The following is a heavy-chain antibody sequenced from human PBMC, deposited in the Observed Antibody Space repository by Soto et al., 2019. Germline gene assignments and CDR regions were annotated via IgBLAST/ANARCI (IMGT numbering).Heavy chain of an antibody. V-gene: IGHV3-30*04. CDR1: GFFFGNYA. J-gene: IGHJ4*02. CDR3: ARDPVPGAPDYYDY. D-gene: IGHD4-17*01. Sequence: QVQLVESGGGVVQPGRSLRLSCAASGFFFGNYAMHWVRQAPGKGPEWMTVIGHDGINKYYADSVRGRFTISRDDPKNTLYLQMNSLRVEDSAVYYCARDPVPGAPDYYDYWGQGTLVTVSS. CDR2: IGHDGINK.